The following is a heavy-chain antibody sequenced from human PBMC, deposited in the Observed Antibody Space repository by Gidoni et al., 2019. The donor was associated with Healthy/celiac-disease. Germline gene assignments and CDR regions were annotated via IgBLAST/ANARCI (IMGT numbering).Heavy chain of an antibody. Sequence: EVQLVESGGGLVKPGGSLRLSCAASGFTFSNAWMSWVRQAPGKGLEWVGRIKSKTDGGTTDYAAPVKGRFTISRDDSKNTLYLQMNSLKTEDTAVYYCTTGGWFGSSWYDYWGQGTLVTVSS. CDR3: TTGGWFGSSWYDY. V-gene: IGHV3-15*01. D-gene: IGHD6-13*01. J-gene: IGHJ4*02. CDR1: GFTFSNAW. CDR2: IKSKTDGGTT.